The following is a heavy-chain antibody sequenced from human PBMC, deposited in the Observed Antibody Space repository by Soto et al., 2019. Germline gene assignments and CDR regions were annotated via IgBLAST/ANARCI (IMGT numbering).Heavy chain of an antibody. D-gene: IGHD6-13*01. J-gene: IGHJ6*02. CDR2: ISGSGGST. CDR3: AKVGAAGTGNYYYYYGMDV. V-gene: IGHV3-23*01. Sequence: GGSLRLSCAASGFTFSSYAMGWVHQAPGKGLEWVSAISGSGGSTYYADSVKGRFTISRDNSKNTLYLQMNSLRAEDTAVYYCAKVGAAGTGNYYYYYGMDVWGQGTTVTVSS. CDR1: GFTFSSYA.